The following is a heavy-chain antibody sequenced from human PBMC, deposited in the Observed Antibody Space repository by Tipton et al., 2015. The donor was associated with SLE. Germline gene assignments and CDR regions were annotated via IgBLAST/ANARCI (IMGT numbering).Heavy chain of an antibody. J-gene: IGHJ4*01. D-gene: IGHD1-26*01. V-gene: IGHV4-59*01. Sequence: TLSLTCTVSGGSISSYYWSWIRQPPGKGLEWIGYIQYSGSTKYNPSLKSRVTTSVDTSKNRISLRLTPVTAADTAVYYCARMYAGVGAIQFFQYWGQGTQVTVSS. CDR1: GGSISSYY. CDR3: ARMYAGVGAIQFFQY. CDR2: IQYSGST.